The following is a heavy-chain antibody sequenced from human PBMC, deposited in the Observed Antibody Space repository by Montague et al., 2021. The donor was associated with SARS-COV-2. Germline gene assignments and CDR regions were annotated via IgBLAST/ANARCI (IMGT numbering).Heavy chain of an antibody. CDR3: ASRYDSSGYYVF. D-gene: IGHD3-22*01. CDR1: GGSISSYY. V-gene: IGHV4-59*08. CDR2: IYYTGST. Sequence: SGTLSLTCTVSGGSISSYYWSWIRQPPGKGLEWIGYIYYTGSTNYNPSLGSRVTISVDTSKKQSSLKLNSVTAADTAVYYCASRYDSSGYYVFWGQGTLVTVSS. J-gene: IGHJ4*02.